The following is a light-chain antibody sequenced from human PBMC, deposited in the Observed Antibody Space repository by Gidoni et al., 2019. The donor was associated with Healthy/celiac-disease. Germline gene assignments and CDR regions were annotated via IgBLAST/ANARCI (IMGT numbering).Light chain of an antibody. J-gene: IGLJ3*02. Sequence: QSARPQPASVSRSPGPPITLSCTGTSSDVGGYNYVSWYQQHPGKAPKLMIYEVSNRPSGVSNRFSGSKYGNTASLTSSGLQVEDEADYYCSSYTSSSPRFGGGTKLTVL. CDR1: SSDVGGYNY. CDR3: SSYTSSSPR. V-gene: IGLV2-14*01. CDR2: EVS.